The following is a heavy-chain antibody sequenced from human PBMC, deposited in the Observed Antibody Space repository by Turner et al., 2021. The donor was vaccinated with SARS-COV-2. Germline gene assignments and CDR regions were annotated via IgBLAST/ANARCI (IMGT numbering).Heavy chain of an antibody. CDR1: TFSSHA. Sequence: TFSSHAMSWVRQAPGKGLEWVSAISGSGGRTYYADSVKGRFTISRDNSKNTLYLQMNSLRAEDTAVYYCAKADRVMIVVVITLFDYWGQGTLVTVSS. V-gene: IGHV3-23*01. CDR3: AKADRVMIVVVITLFDY. J-gene: IGHJ4*02. CDR2: ISGSGGRT. D-gene: IGHD3-22*01.